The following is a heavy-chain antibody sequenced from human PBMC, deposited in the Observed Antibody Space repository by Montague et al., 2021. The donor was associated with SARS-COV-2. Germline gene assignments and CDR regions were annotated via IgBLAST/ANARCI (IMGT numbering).Heavy chain of an antibody. CDR2: IHSAGRGT. J-gene: IGHJ5*02. V-gene: IGHV3-23*03. CDR1: GFTFSNSP. CDR3: AKVGDILTGYSLINLDA. Sequence: YLRLSCAASGFTFSNSPMSWVRQAPGKGLDWVSVIHSAGRGTYYADSVQGRFTISRDNLKNTVYLQMNSLRDADTALYYCAKVGDILTGYSLINLDAWGQGTLVVVSS. D-gene: IGHD3-9*01.